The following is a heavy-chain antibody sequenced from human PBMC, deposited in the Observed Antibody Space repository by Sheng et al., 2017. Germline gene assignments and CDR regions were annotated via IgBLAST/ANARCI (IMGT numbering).Heavy chain of an antibody. D-gene: IGHD3-10*01. Sequence: QVQLQESGPGLVKPSETLSLTCAVSGYSISSGYYWGWIRQPPGKGREWIGSTYHSGSTYYNPSLKSRITISVDTSKNQFSLKLSSVTAADTAVYYCARAPTGSDRTADAFXVWGQGTMVTVSS. CDR2: TYHSGST. CDR1: GYSISSGYY. CDR3: ARAPTGSDRTADAFXV. V-gene: IGHV4-38-2*01. J-gene: IGHJ3*01.